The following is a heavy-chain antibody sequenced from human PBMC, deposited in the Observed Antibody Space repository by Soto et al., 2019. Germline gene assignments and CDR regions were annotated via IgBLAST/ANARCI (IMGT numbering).Heavy chain of an antibody. CDR2: IYYSGST. V-gene: IGHV4-59*01. D-gene: IGHD6-19*01. CDR1: GGSISSFY. CDR3: AYSSGWSPPYYYYGMDV. J-gene: IGHJ6*02. Sequence: SETLPLTWTVSGGSISSFYWSWIRQPQGKGLEWIGYIYYSGSTNYNPSLKSRVTISVDTSKNQFSLKLSSVTAADTAVYYCAYSSGWSPPYYYYGMDVWGQGTTVTAP.